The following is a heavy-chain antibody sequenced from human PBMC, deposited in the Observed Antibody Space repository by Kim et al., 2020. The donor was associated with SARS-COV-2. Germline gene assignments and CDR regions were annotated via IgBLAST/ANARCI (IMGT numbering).Heavy chain of an antibody. CDR2: ISYDGKNT. J-gene: IGHJ6*01. CDR1: GFTFSRNA. V-gene: IGHV3-30*04. D-gene: IGHD3-16*01. CDR3: GRVKGEVIQYFYYGLDV. Sequence: GGSLRLSCAASGFTFSRNAMHWVRQAPGKGLEWVALISYDGKNTYYADSVKGRFTVSRDNSKNALYLQMNSLRDEDTAVYYCGRVKGEVIQYFYYGLDVGGGGPTLSVSS.